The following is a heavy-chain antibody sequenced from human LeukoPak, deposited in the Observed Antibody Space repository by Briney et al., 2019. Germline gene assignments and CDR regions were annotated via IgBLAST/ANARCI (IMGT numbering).Heavy chain of an antibody. CDR1: GFALSSHW. Sequence: GGSLRLSCAASGFALSSHWMTWVRQVPGRGPEWVANVNRDGSETYYLDSVKGRFTISKDNAKNSLYLQMNSLRAEDTAVYYCARAQPYDYGALQIDAFDIWGQGTMVTVSS. CDR2: VNRDGSET. J-gene: IGHJ3*02. CDR3: ARAQPYDYGALQIDAFDI. D-gene: IGHD3-16*01. V-gene: IGHV3-7*03.